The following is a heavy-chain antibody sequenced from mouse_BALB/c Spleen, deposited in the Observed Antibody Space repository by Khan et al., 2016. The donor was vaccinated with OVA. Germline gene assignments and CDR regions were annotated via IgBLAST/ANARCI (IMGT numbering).Heavy chain of an antibody. CDR1: GYSITSDYA. J-gene: IGHJ3*01. Sequence: EVQLQESGPGLVKPSQSLSLTCTVTGYSITSDYAWNWIRQFPGNKLEWMGYTSYSGSTSYNPSLKSRISITRDTSKNQFFLQLNSVTTEDTATYYCASWVDGFAYWGQGTLVTVSA. D-gene: IGHD1-1*02. CDR3: ASWVDGFAY. CDR2: TSYSGST. V-gene: IGHV3-2*02.